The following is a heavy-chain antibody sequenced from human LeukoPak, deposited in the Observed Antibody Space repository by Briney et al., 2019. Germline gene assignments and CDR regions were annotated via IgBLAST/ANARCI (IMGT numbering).Heavy chain of an antibody. Sequence: PGGSLRLSCAASGFTFSSYAMHWVRQAPGKGLEWVAKIKPDGSEKYYVDSVKGRFTISRDNAKNSLYVQMNSLRAEDTAVYYCARARFYFDYWGQGILVTVSS. CDR1: GFTFSSYA. CDR3: ARARFYFDY. J-gene: IGHJ4*02. CDR2: IKPDGSEK. D-gene: IGHD3-16*01. V-gene: IGHV3-7*01.